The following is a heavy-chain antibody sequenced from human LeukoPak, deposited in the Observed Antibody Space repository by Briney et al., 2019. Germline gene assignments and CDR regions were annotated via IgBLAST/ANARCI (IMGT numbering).Heavy chain of an antibody. CDR3: ARAPGITIFGVVTQYYYYYYGMDV. V-gene: IGHV3-66*01. CDR1: GFTVSSNY. CDR2: IYSGGST. J-gene: IGHJ6*02. Sequence: SGGSLRLSCAASGFTVSSNYMSWVRQAPGKGLEWVSVIYSGGSTYYADSVKGRFTISRDNSMNTLYLQMNSLRAEDTAVYYCARAPGITIFGVVTQYYYYYYGMDVWGQGTTVTVSS. D-gene: IGHD3-3*01.